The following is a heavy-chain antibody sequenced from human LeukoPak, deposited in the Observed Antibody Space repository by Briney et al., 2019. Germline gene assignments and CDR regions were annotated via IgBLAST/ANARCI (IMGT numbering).Heavy chain of an antibody. J-gene: IGHJ3*02. D-gene: IGHD3-10*01. V-gene: IGHV3-30*18. CDR2: ISYDGSNK. CDR1: GFTFSSHG. CDR3: AKASGVPWADYAFDI. Sequence: SXRLXCAXSGFTFSSHGMHWVRQAPGKGLEWVAVISYDGSNKYYADSVKGRVTISRDNSKNTLYVQMNSLRAEDTAVYYCAKASGVPWADYAFDIWGQGTMVTVSS.